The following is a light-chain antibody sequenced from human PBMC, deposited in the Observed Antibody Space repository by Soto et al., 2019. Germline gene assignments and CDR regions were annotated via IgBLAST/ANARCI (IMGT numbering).Light chain of an antibody. CDR1: QSVSSY. V-gene: IGKV3-11*01. J-gene: IGKJ1*01. Sequence: EIVLTQSPATLSLSPGEGATLSCRASQSVSSYLAWYQQKPGQAPRLLIYDASNRANGIPARFSGSGSGTDFTLTISSLEPEDFAVYYCQQRSNWPVTFGLGTKVEV. CDR3: QQRSNWPVT. CDR2: DAS.